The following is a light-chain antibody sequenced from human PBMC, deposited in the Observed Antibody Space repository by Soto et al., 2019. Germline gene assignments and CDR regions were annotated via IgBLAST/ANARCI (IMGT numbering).Light chain of an antibody. CDR2: GVT. Sequence: QSALAQPPSASGSPGQSVTISCTGSGSDIGAYNFVSWYQQHPGKAPKLMIFGVTERPSGVPDRFSGSKSGNTASLTVSGLQSYDEAIYYCYSYAGRNVWVFGGGTKVTAL. V-gene: IGLV2-8*01. CDR3: YSYAGRNVWV. CDR1: GSDIGAYNF. J-gene: IGLJ3*02.